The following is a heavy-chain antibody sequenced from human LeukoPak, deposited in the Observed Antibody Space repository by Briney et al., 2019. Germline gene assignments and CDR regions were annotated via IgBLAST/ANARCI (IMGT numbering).Heavy chain of an antibody. J-gene: IGHJ4*02. D-gene: IGHD3-10*01. CDR2: INPSGGST. V-gene: IGHV1-46*03. CDR3: TRSLVRGDSTYYFDY. CDR1: GYTFTSYY. Sequence: ASVKVSCKASGYTFTSYYMHWVRQAPGQGLEWMGIINPSGGSTSYAQKFQGRVTMTRDMSTSTVYMELSSLRSEDTAVYYCTRSLVRGDSTYYFDYWGQGTLVTVSS.